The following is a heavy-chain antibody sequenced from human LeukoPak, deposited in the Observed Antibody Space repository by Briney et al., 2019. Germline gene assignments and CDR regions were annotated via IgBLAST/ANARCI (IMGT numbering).Heavy chain of an antibody. Sequence: GRSLRLSCAASGFTFDDYAMNWVRQAPGKGLEWVSTISWNSGNIDYADSVKGRFTISRDNTKNSLYLQMNSLRADDTAFYYCAKGGWLQGGNYCDCWGQGTLVTVSS. V-gene: IGHV3-9*01. J-gene: IGHJ4*02. D-gene: IGHD5-24*01. CDR1: GFTFDDYA. CDR3: AKGGWLQGGNYCDC. CDR2: ISWNSGNI.